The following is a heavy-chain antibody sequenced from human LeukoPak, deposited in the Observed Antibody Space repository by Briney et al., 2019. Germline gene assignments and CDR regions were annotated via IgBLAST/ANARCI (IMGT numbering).Heavy chain of an antibody. Sequence: SETLSLTCAVYGGSFSRYSWSWIRQPPGKGLEWIGEINHSGSTNYNPSLKGRVTISVDTSKNQFSLKLRSVTAADTAVYYCTRYTYGYFYWGQGTLVTVSS. CDR2: INHSGST. J-gene: IGHJ4*02. CDR1: GGSFSRYS. D-gene: IGHD5-18*01. V-gene: IGHV4-34*01. CDR3: TRYTYGYFY.